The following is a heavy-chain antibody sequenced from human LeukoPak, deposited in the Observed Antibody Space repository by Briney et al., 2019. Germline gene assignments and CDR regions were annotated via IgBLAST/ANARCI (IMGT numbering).Heavy chain of an antibody. CDR3: AKIPPLLWFGELLSNFDY. CDR2: IKQDGSEK. CDR1: GFTFSSYW. D-gene: IGHD3-10*01. J-gene: IGHJ4*02. Sequence: PGGSLRLSCAASGFTFSSYWMGWVRQAPGRGLEWVANIKQDGSEKYYVDSVKGRFTISRDNAKNSLYLQMNSLRAEDTAVYYCAKIPPLLWFGELLSNFDYWGQGTLVTVSS. V-gene: IGHV3-7*01.